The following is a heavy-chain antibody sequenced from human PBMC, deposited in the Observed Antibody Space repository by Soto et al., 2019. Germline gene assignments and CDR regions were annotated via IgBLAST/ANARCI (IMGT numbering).Heavy chain of an antibody. D-gene: IGHD2-15*01. CDR1: GGTFSSYT. V-gene: IGHV1-69*02. CDR2: IIPILGIA. CDR3: AAPKDGYCSGGSCYSAFDI. Sequence: SVKVSCKASGGTFSSYTISWVRQAPGQGLEWMGRIIPILGIANYAQKFQGRVTITADKSTSTAYMELSSLRSEDTAVYYCAAPKDGYCSGGSCYSAFDIWGQGTMVTVSS. J-gene: IGHJ3*02.